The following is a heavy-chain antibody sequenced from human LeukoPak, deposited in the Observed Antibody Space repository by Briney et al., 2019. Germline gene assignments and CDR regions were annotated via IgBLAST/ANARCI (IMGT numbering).Heavy chain of an antibody. Sequence: SETLSLTCTVSGYSISSGYYWGWIRQPPGKGLEWIGSIYHSGSTYYNPSLKSRVTISVDTSKNQFSLKLSSETAADTAVYYCASLERYCTNGVCYGGYWGQGTLVTVSS. V-gene: IGHV4-38-2*02. CDR3: ASLERYCTNGVCYGGY. CDR2: IYHSGST. CDR1: GYSISSGYY. J-gene: IGHJ4*02. D-gene: IGHD2-8*01.